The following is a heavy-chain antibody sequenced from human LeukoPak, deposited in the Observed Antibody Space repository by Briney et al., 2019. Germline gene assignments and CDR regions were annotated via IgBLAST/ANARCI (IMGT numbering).Heavy chain of an antibody. CDR2: IKSKTDGGTT. D-gene: IGHD1-7*01. Sequence: RSGGSLRLSCAASGFTFNNAWMSWVRQAPGKGLEWVGRIKSKTDGGTTDYAAPVKGRFTISRDISRNTLYLQMNSLKTEDTAVYYCTTVKRGWNYRPREYYYYYMDVWGKGTTVTVSS. J-gene: IGHJ6*03. V-gene: IGHV3-15*01. CDR1: GFTFNNAW. CDR3: TTVKRGWNYRPREYYYYYMDV.